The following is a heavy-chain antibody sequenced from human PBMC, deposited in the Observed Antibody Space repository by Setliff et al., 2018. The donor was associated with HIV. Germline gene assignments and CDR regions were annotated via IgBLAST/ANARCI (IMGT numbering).Heavy chain of an antibody. CDR2: IWSDGSNK. J-gene: IGHJ4*02. Sequence: PGGSLRLSCAASGFTFNSYAMHWVRQAPGKGLEWVAVIWSDGSNKHYADSVKGRFTISRDNSKNTVYLQMNSLRAEDMAVYYCAKAMDYNFWSGLGYWGQGTLVTVPQ. CDR3: AKAMDYNFWSGLGY. V-gene: IGHV3-33*06. CDR1: GFTFNSYA. D-gene: IGHD3-3*01.